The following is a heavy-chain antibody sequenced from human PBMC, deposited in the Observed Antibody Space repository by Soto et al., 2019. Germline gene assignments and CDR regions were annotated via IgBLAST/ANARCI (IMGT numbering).Heavy chain of an antibody. J-gene: IGHJ1*01. V-gene: IGHV4-31*02. D-gene: IGHD6-6*01. CDR2: IYYSGST. Sequence: QGKGLEWIGYIYYSGSTYYNPSLKSRVTISVDTSKNHFSLKLSSVTAADTAFFFFARGGYGRRAHRLVPAFQ. CDR3: ARGGYGRRAHRLVPAFQ.